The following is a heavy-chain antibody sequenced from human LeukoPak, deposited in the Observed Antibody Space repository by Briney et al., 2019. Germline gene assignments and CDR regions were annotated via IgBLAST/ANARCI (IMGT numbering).Heavy chain of an antibody. Sequence: GASVKVSCKASGYTFTSYGISWVRQAPGQGLEWMGWISAYNGNKNYAQKLQGRVTMPTDTSTSTAYMELRSLRSDGTAVYYCARVHPQGWELLDYWGQGTLVTVSS. D-gene: IGHD1-26*01. J-gene: IGHJ4*02. CDR1: GYTFTSYG. V-gene: IGHV1-18*01. CDR2: ISAYNGNK. CDR3: ARVHPQGWELLDY.